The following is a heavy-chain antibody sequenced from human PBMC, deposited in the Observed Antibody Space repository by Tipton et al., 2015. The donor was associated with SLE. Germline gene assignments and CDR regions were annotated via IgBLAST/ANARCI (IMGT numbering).Heavy chain of an antibody. CDR1: GFTFSSYG. Sequence: SLRLSCAASGFTFSSYGMHWVRQAPGKGLEWVAFIRYDGSNKYYADSVKGRFTISRDNSKNTLYLQMNSLRAEDTALYYCAKDRDTKDDYGSLDYWGQGTLVTVSS. CDR2: IRYDGSNK. J-gene: IGHJ4*02. D-gene: IGHD3-10*01. V-gene: IGHV3-30*02. CDR3: AKDRDTKDDYGSLDY.